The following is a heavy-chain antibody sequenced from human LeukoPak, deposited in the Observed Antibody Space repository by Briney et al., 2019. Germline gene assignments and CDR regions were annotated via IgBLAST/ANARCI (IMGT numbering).Heavy chain of an antibody. CDR2: IYYSGST. CDR3: ARYSSGWRSFDI. J-gene: IGHJ3*02. V-gene: IGHV4-59*01. Sequence: PSETPSLTCTVSGGSISGYYWSWIRQPPGKGLEWIGYIYYSGSTNYNPSLKSRVTISVDTSKNQFSLNLSSVTAADTAVYYCARYSSGWRSFDIWGQGTMVTVSS. CDR1: GGSISGYY. D-gene: IGHD6-19*01.